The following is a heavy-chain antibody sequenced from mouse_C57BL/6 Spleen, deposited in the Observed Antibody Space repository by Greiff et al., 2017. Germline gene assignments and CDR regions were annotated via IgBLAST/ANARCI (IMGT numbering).Heavy chain of an antibody. Sequence: EVKLMESGGGLVKPGGSLKLSCAASGFTFSDYGMHWVRQAPEKGLEWVAYISSGSSTIYYADTVKGRFTISRDNAKNTLFLQMTSLRSEDTAMYYCARGGDYDGDYYAMDYWGQGTSVTVSS. J-gene: IGHJ4*01. V-gene: IGHV5-17*01. CDR2: ISSGSSTI. D-gene: IGHD2-4*01. CDR3: ARGGDYDGDYYAMDY. CDR1: GFTFSDYG.